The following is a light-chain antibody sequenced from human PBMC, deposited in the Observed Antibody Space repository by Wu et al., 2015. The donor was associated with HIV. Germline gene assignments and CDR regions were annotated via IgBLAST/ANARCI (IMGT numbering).Light chain of an antibody. CDR2: DAS. J-gene: IGKJ2*01. Sequence: LSCRASQDIDTYLAWYQHKPGQGPRLLIYDASKRATGIPARFSGRGSGTDFTLTISSLEPEDFAVYYCQQRRYWPLYTFGQGTKLEIK. CDR3: QQRRYWPLYT. V-gene: IGKV3-11*01. CDR1: QDIDTY.